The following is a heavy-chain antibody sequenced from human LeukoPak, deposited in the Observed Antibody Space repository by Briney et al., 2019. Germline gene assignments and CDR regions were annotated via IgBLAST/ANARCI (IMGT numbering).Heavy chain of an antibody. J-gene: IGHJ3*02. D-gene: IGHD4-17*01. CDR1: GGSISSYY. Sequence: SETLSLTCTVSGGSISSYYWSWIRQPPGKGLEWIGYIYYSGSTNYNPSLKSRVTISVDTSKNQFSLKLSSVTAADTAVYYCARVNDYGDYEPAFDIWGQGTMVTVSS. CDR2: IYYSGST. CDR3: ARVNDYGDYEPAFDI. V-gene: IGHV4-59*01.